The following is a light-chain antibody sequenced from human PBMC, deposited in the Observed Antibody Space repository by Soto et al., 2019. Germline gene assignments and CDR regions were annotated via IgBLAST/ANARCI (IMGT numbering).Light chain of an antibody. J-gene: IGKJ2*01. CDR3: QQRGNWPRT. V-gene: IGKV3-11*01. Sequence: EIVLTQSPATLSLSPGERATLSCRASQSVSSSLAWYQQKPGQAPGLLIYDASNRATGIPARFSGSGSGTDFTLSISSLEPEDCAVYYCQQRGNWPRTFGQGTKLEIK. CDR2: DAS. CDR1: QSVSSS.